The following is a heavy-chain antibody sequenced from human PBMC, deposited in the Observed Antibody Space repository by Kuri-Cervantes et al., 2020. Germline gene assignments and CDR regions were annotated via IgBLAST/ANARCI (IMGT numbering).Heavy chain of an antibody. Sequence: LSLTCAASGFTFSNYWMAWVRQAPGKGLEWVAMIMKDGSDGYYVDSVKGRFTISRDNVINSLFLQINSLRAEDSAVYYCAGEPRSLAYWGRGTLVTVSS. CDR1: GFTFSNYW. CDR2: IMKDGSDG. J-gene: IGHJ4*02. CDR3: AGEPRSLAY. V-gene: IGHV3-7*01. D-gene: IGHD2-15*01.